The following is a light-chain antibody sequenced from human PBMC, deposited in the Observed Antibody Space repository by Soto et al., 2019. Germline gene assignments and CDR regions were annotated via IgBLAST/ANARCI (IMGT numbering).Light chain of an antibody. J-gene: IGKJ4*01. CDR1: QSISSY. CDR3: QQSYSTPVG. V-gene: IGKV1-39*01. Sequence: DIPMTQSPSSLSASVGDRVTITCRASQSISSYLNWYQQKPGKAPKLLIYAASSLQSGVPSRFSGSGSGTDFTLTISSLQPEDFATYYCQQSYSTPVGFGGGTKVEIK. CDR2: AAS.